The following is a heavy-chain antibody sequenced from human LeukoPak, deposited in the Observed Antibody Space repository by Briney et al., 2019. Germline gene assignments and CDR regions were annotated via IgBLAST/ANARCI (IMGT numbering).Heavy chain of an antibody. CDR2: ISYDGSNK. CDR1: GFTFSSYA. D-gene: IGHD3-22*01. CDR3: ARCYDSSGYADY. J-gene: IGHJ4*02. Sequence: GGSLRLSCAASGFTFSSYAMHWVRQAPGKGLEWVAVISYDGSNKYYADSVKGRFTISRDNSKNTLYLQMNSLRAEDTAVYYCARCYDSSGYADYWGQGTLVTVSS. V-gene: IGHV3-30*04.